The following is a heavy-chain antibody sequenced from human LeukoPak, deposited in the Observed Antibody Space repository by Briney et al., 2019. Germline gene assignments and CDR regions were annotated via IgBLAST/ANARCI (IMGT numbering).Heavy chain of an antibody. CDR2: ISWNSGSI. Sequence: PGGSLRLSCAASGFTFDDYAMHWVRQASGKGLEWVSGISWNSGSIGYADSVKGRFTISRDNAKNSLYLQMNSLRAEDTALYYCAKSGYSYGYVSNYFDYWGQGTLVTVSS. CDR1: GFTFDDYA. D-gene: IGHD5-18*01. V-gene: IGHV3-9*01. J-gene: IGHJ4*02. CDR3: AKSGYSYGYVSNYFDY.